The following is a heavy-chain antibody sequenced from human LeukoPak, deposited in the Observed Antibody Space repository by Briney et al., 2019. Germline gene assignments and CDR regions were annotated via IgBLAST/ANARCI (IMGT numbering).Heavy chain of an antibody. J-gene: IGHJ6*03. CDR1: GFTFSNYG. Sequence: KTGGSLRLSCAASGFTFSNYGMKWVRQAPGKGLEWVSSISSSSSYIYYADSVKGRFTISRDNAKNSLYLQMNSLRAEDTAVYYCAKSSGWNYYYYYMDVWGKGTTVIASS. CDR3: AKSSGWNYYYYYMDV. D-gene: IGHD6-19*01. V-gene: IGHV3-21*01. CDR2: ISSSSSYI.